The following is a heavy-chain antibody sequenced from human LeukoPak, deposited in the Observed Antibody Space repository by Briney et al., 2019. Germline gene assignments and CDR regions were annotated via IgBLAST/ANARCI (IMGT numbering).Heavy chain of an antibody. Sequence: SETLSLTCTVSAGSISSYYWSWSRRPPGKGLEWIGYISDSGSTNYNPSLKSRVTISVDTSKNQFSLKLSSVTAADTAVYYCARAQTSPEGYYYYYYMDVWGKGTTVTVSS. CDR3: ARAQTSPEGYYYYYYMDV. J-gene: IGHJ6*03. CDR2: ISDSGST. V-gene: IGHV4-59*08. CDR1: AGSISSYY.